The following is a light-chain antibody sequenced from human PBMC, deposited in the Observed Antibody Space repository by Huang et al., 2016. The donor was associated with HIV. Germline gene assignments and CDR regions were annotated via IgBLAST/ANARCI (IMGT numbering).Light chain of an antibody. Sequence: EIVMTQSPATLSVSPGERATLSCRAIQSVSGGLAWYQQKPGQTPRLLIYGASTRAAGIPARFSGTRSGTEFTLTISSLQSEDFAVYYCQQYNKWPLTFGQGSKLEIK. J-gene: IGKJ2*01. CDR2: GAS. CDR3: QQYNKWPLT. V-gene: IGKV3-15*01. CDR1: QSVSGG.